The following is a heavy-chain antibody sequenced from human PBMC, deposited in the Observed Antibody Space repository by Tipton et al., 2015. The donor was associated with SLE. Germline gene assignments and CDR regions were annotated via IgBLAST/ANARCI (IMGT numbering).Heavy chain of an antibody. J-gene: IGHJ4*02. V-gene: IGHV4-34*09. D-gene: IGHD5-18*01. CDR1: GGSFSGYY. CDR2: IYYSGST. CDR3: ARDGEYSYGSFDY. Sequence: LRLSCAVYGGSFSGYYWSWIRQPPGKGLEWIGYIYYSGSTYYNPSLKSRVTISVDTSKNQFSLKLSSVTAADTAVYYCARDGEYSYGSFDYWGQGTLVTVSS.